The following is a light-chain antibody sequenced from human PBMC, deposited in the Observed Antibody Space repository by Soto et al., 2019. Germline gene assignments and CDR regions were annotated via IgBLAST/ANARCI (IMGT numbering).Light chain of an antibody. CDR3: QQYNNWPRT. Sequence: EVVVTQSPATLSVSPGERATLSCRASQTVTSNLAWYQHKPGQAPRLLIYGASTRATGIPARFSGSGSGTEFTLTITSLQSEDFAVYYSQQYNNWPRTFGQGTKVEIK. J-gene: IGKJ1*01. V-gene: IGKV3-15*01. CDR2: GAS. CDR1: QTVTSN.